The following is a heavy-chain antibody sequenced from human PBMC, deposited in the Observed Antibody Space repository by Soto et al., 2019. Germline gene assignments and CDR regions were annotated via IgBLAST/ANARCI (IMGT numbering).Heavy chain of an antibody. CDR2: IIPIFGTA. J-gene: IGHJ4*02. V-gene: IGHV1-69*13. Sequence: ASVKVSCKASGGTFSSYAISWVRQAPGQGLVWMGGIIPIFGTANYAQKFQGRVTITADESTSTAYMELSSLRSEDTAVYYCARGRDGSGYYYPNDYWGQGTLVTVSS. CDR3: ARGRDGSGYYYPNDY. D-gene: IGHD3-22*01. CDR1: GGTFSSYA.